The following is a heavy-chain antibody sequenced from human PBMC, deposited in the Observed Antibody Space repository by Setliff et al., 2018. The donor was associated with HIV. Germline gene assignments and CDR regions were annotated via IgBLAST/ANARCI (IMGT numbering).Heavy chain of an antibody. J-gene: IGHJ4*02. CDR1: GHTFANSY. CDR2: MNPNDGGT. CDR3: ARDSRTGYFDS. V-gene: IGHV1-46*01. D-gene: IGHD2-2*01. Sequence: ASVKVSCKASGHTFANSYLHWVRQGPGQGLEWMGIMNPNDGGTQYAQNFRGRVSMTRDTSTTTVYMELYSLRSEDTAVYHCARDSRTGYFDSWGQGTLVTVS.